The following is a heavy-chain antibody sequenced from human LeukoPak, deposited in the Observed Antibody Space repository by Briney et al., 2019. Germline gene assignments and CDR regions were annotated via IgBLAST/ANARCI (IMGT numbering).Heavy chain of an antibody. Sequence: PSETLSLTCTVSGGPIGSSTYYWGWIRQPPGMGLEWIGSIYYSGSTNYNPSLKSRVTISVDKSKNQFSLKLSSVTAADTAMYYCARALPGGWYCLDYWGQGTLVTVSS. J-gene: IGHJ4*02. V-gene: IGHV4-39*07. D-gene: IGHD6-19*01. CDR3: ARALPGGWYCLDY. CDR2: IYYSGST. CDR1: GGPIGSSTYY.